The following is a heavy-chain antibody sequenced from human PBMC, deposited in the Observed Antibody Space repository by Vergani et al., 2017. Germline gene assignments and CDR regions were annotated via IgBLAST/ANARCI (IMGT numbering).Heavy chain of an antibody. V-gene: IGHV4-61*02. D-gene: IGHD3-10*01. Sequence: QVQLQESGPGLVKPSQTLSLTCTVSGGSISSGSYYWSWIRQPAGKGLEWIGRIYTSGSTNYNPSLKSRVTMSVDTSKNQFSLKLSSVTAADTAVYYCARARAGNYYYYYYMDVWGKGP. CDR3: ARARAGNYYYYYYMDV. J-gene: IGHJ6*03. CDR1: GGSISSGSYY. CDR2: IYTSGST.